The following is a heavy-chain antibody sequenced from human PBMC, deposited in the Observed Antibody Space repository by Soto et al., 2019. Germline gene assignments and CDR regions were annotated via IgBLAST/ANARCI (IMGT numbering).Heavy chain of an antibody. CDR1: GYTFTSYD. Sequence: QVQLVQSGAEVKKPGASVKVSCKASGYTFTSYDINWVRQATGQGLEWMGWMNPNSGNTGYAQKFQGRVTMTRNTSISTAYMELSSLRSEDTAVYYCASPLTAAGPLHVYGMDVWGQGTTVTVSS. J-gene: IGHJ6*02. CDR2: MNPNSGNT. V-gene: IGHV1-8*01. D-gene: IGHD6-13*01. CDR3: ASPLTAAGPLHVYGMDV.